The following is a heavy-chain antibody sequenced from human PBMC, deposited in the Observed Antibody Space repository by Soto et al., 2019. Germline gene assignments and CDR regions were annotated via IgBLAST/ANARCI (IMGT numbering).Heavy chain of an antibody. CDR3: ARDDIRYYYGSGSYYNWFDP. CDR1: GGSISSGDYY. J-gene: IGHJ5*02. D-gene: IGHD3-10*01. V-gene: IGHV4-30-4*01. CDR2: IYYSGST. Sequence: PSETLSLTCTVSGGSISSGDYYWSWIRQPPGKGLEWIGYIYYSGSTYYNPSLKSRVTISVGTSKNQFSLKLSSVTAADTAVYYCARDDIRYYYGSGSYYNWFDPWGQGTLVTVSS.